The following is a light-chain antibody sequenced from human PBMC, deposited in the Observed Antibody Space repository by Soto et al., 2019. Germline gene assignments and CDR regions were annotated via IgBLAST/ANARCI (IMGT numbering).Light chain of an antibody. CDR1: NIGSKS. CDR3: QVWDRTSNHYV. CDR2: DDS. J-gene: IGLJ1*01. Sequence: SSELTQPPSGSVAPGQTGRVTCGGKNIGSKSVHWYQQKPGQAPVLVVYDDSDRPSRIPERFSGSNSGNTATLTISRVEAGDEADYHCQVWDRTSNHYVFGSGTKVTVL. V-gene: IGLV3-21*02.